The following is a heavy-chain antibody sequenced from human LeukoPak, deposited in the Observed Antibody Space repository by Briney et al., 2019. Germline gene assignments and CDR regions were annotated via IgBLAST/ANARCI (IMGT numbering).Heavy chain of an antibody. CDR1: GFTFSDYY. D-gene: IGHD2-15*01. J-gene: IGHJ3*02. Sequence: GGSLRLSCTASGFTFSDYYMSWIRQAPGKGLEWVSSISGSGDHIYYADSLKGRFTISRDNAKNSLYLQMNSLRAEDTAVYYCAREPPGSGDAFDIWGQGTVVTVSS. V-gene: IGHV3-11*04. CDR3: AREPPGSGDAFDI. CDR2: ISGSGDHI.